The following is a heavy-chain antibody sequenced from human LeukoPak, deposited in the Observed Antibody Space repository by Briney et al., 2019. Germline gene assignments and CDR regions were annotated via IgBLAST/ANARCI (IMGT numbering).Heavy chain of an antibody. J-gene: IGHJ6*02. CDR1: GGTFSSYA. V-gene: IGHV1-69*04. CDR2: IIPILGIA. CDR3: ARVHYLGSDYGMDV. D-gene: IGHD3-10*01. Sequence: GASVKVSCKASGGTFSSYAISWVRQAPGQGLEWMGRIIPILGIANYAQKFQGRVTMTRNTSISTAYMELSSLRSEDTAVYYCARVHYLGSDYGMDVWGQGTTVTVSS.